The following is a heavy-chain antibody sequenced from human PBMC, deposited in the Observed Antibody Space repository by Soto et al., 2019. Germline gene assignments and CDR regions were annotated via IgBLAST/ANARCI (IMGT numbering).Heavy chain of an antibody. D-gene: IGHD2-2*01. V-gene: IGHV1-69*02. CDR3: ARAEDCSSTSCYEY. CDR2: IIPILGIA. CDR1: GGTFSSYT. Sequence: QVQLVQSGAEVKKPGSSVKVSCKASGGTFSSYTISWVRQAPGQGLEWMGRIIPILGIANYAQKFQGRVTITADKSTSTAYMELSSLRSEDTAVYYCARAEDCSSTSCYEYWGQGTLVTVSS. J-gene: IGHJ4*02.